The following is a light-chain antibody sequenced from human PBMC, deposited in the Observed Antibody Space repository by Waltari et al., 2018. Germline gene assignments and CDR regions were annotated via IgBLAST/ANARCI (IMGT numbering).Light chain of an antibody. CDR1: ISGVGRYNL. V-gene: IGLV2-23*02. Sequence: QSDFTHSASVSGSPGQPITIPSTGTISGVGRYNLVSRYQGHTGNAPKLMIYEVTKPPAGVSNPFSCSKSGNTASLSISGLQSEDEADYYCCSYAGASTSLYVFGSGTKVTVL. J-gene: IGLJ1*01. CDR3: CSYAGASTSLYV. CDR2: EVT.